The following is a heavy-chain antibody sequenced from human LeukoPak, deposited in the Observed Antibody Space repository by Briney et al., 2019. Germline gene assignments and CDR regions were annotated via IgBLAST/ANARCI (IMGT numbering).Heavy chain of an antibody. CDR2: IHSTGNT. J-gene: IGHJ2*01. CDR3: ARGGWSIDF. Sequence: SETLSLTCTVSGGSVGSGSYYWSWIRQPPGKGPELIGYIHSTGNTGYNPSLKSRVTISVDTSKNQFSLGLRSVTTADTAVYYCARGGWSIDFWGRGTLVTVSS. CDR1: GGSVGSGSYY. D-gene: IGHD2-15*01. V-gene: IGHV4-61*01.